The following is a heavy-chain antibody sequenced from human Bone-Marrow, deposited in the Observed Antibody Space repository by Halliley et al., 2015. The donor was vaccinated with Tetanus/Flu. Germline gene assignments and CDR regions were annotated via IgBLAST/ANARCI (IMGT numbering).Heavy chain of an antibody. CDR3: ARGGPTFLAGLDY. J-gene: IGHJ4*02. V-gene: IGHV3-64*02. Sequence: YVSGISSNAERTFYADSVKGRFTISRDNSKNRLYLHMGSLRTADAAVYYCARGGPTFLAGLDYWGQGSLLAVSS. D-gene: IGHD5-12*01. CDR2: ISSNAERT.